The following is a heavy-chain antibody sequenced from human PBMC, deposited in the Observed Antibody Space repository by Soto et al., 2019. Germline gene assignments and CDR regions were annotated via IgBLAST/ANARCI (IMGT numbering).Heavy chain of an antibody. Sequence: QVQLVQSGAEVKKPGSSVKVSCKASGGTFSSYAISWVRQAPGQGLEWMGGSIPIFGTANYAQKFQGRVTITADESTSTAYMELSSLRSEDTAVYYCARGTGDSRAFYYVYWGQGTLVTVSS. J-gene: IGHJ4*02. CDR3: ARGTGDSRAFYYVY. CDR2: SIPIFGTA. V-gene: IGHV1-69*12. D-gene: IGHD3-22*01. CDR1: GGTFSSYA.